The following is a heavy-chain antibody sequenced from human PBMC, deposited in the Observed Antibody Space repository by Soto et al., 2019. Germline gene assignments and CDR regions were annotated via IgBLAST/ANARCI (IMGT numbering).Heavy chain of an antibody. D-gene: IGHD7-27*01. Sequence: EVQVLESGGGLVQPGGSLRLSCAGSGFTFINYAMNWVRQAPGKGLEWVSSISGGGDAAFFPDSVRGRFTISRDNSKDTATLQMNSLGVDDTAGYYCARKILGSTTRPNYWYFELWGRGTLVTVSS. CDR2: ISGGGDAA. J-gene: IGHJ2*01. V-gene: IGHV3-23*01. CDR1: GFTFINYA. CDR3: ARKILGSTTRPNYWYFEL.